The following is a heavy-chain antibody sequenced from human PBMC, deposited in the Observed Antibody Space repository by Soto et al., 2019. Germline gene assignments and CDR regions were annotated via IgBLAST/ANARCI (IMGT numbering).Heavy chain of an antibody. CDR1: GGSFSGYY. CDR3: AREKRYSRVLQYSDY. D-gene: IGHD3-9*01. J-gene: IGHJ4*02. Sequence: QVQLQQWGAGLLKPSETLSLTCAVYGGSFSGYYWSWIRQPPGKGLEWIGEINHSGSTNYNPSLKSRVTISVYTSKNQFSLKLSSVTAADTAVYYCAREKRYSRVLQYSDYWGQGTLVTVSS. CDR2: INHSGST. V-gene: IGHV4-34*01.